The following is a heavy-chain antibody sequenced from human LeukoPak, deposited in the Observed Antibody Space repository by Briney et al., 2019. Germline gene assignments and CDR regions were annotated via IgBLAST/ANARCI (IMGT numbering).Heavy chain of an antibody. CDR1: GFTFDDYA. V-gene: IGHV3-43*02. CDR3: AKASSTSSFGDY. D-gene: IGHD6-6*01. J-gene: IGHJ4*02. Sequence: SGGSLRLSCAASGFTFDDYAIHWVRQAPGRGLEWVSLISGDGGRTYYAGSVKGRFTISRDNSKDSLYLQMDSLRTEDTALYYCAKASSTSSFGDYWGQGTLVTVSS. CDR2: ISGDGGRT.